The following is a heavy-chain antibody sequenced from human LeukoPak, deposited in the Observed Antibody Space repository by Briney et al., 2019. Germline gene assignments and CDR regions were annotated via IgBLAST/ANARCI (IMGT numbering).Heavy chain of an antibody. CDR1: GGSISSYY. J-gene: IGHJ4*02. D-gene: IGHD4-17*01. Sequence: SETLSLTCTVSGGSISSYYWSWIRQPPGKGLEWIGYIYYSGSTNYNPSLKSRVTISVDTSKNQFSLKLSSVTAADTAVYYCARGQQVTKIDYWGQGTLVTVSS. CDR3: ARGQQVTKIDY. V-gene: IGHV4-59*01. CDR2: IYYSGST.